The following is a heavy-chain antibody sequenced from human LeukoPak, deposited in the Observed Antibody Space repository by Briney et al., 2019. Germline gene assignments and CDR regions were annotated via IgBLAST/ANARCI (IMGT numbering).Heavy chain of an antibody. Sequence: SETLSLTCAVSGYSISSGYYWGWIRQPPGKGPEWIGSIYHSGSTYYNPSLKSRVNISVDTSKNQFSLKLSSVTAADTAVYYCARRRVGFTVDYWSQGTLVTVSS. V-gene: IGHV4-38-2*01. CDR1: GYSISSGYY. D-gene: IGHD1-26*01. CDR2: IYHSGST. CDR3: ARRRVGFTVDY. J-gene: IGHJ4*02.